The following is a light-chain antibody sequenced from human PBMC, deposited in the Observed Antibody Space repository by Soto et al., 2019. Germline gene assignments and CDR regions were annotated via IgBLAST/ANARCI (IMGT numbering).Light chain of an antibody. CDR2: HAS. V-gene: IGKV3-20*01. CDR3: QQYASSPLT. Sequence: EIVLTQSPGTLSLSPGERATLSCRASQSVGRDYLAWYQQKPGQAPRLLIYHASSRATGIPDRFSGSGSGTDFTLTISRLEPEHFAEFHCQQYASSPLTFGGGNKVQIK. CDR1: QSVGRDY. J-gene: IGKJ4*01.